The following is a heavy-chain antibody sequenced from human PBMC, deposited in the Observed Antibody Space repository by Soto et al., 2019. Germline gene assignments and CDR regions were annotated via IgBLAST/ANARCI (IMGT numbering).Heavy chain of an antibody. V-gene: IGHV1-69*08. CDR2: IIPLHNTS. CDR1: GGAFTNYT. D-gene: IGHD3-16*01. J-gene: IGHJ6*02. CDR3: ARVRLGFDV. Sequence: SVKVSCKVSGGAFTNYTLNWVRHAPGQGLEWLGGIIPLHNTSNYSLKFLGRGRITADMSSSTVYMHLSSVTAADTAVYYCARVRLGFDVWGQGTTVTVSS.